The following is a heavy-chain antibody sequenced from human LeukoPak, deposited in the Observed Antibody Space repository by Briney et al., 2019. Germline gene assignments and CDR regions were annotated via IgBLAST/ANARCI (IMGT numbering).Heavy chain of an antibody. D-gene: IGHD2-21*02. CDR2: ISYDGSNK. J-gene: IGHJ4*02. V-gene: IGHV3-30-3*01. CDR1: GFTFSSYA. Sequence: GRSLRLSCAASGFTFSSYAMHWVRQAPGKGLEWVAVISYDGSNKYYADSVKGRFTISRDNSKNTLYLQMNSLRAEDTAVYYCARDGAVADYCGGDCYPNSSHDYWGQGTLVTVSS. CDR3: ARDGAVADYCGGDCYPNSSHDY.